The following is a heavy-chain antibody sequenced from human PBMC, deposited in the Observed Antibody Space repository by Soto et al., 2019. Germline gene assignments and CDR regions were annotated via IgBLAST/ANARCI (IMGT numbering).Heavy chain of an antibody. CDR3: AKVGGFGEQNLRLDY. Sequence: EVQLLESGGGLVQPGGSLRLSCAASGFTFSSYAMSWVCQAPGKGLEWVSAISGSGGSTYYADSVKGRFTISRDNSKNTLYLQMNSLRAEDTAVYYCAKVGGFGEQNLRLDYWGQGTLVTVSS. CDR2: ISGSGGST. D-gene: IGHD3-10*01. J-gene: IGHJ4*02. V-gene: IGHV3-23*01. CDR1: GFTFSSYA.